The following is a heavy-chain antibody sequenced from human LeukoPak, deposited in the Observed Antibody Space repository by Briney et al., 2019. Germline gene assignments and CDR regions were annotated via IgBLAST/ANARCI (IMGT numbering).Heavy chain of an antibody. CDR1: GFTFNDYS. CDR3: MDV. Sequence: GGSLRLSCAASGFTFNDYSMHWVRQAPGKGLEWVSGISWNSGSIGYADSVKGRFSISRDNAKNSLYLRMDSLNPEDTAVYYGMDVWGQGTTVTVSS. CDR2: ISWNSGSI. V-gene: IGHV3-9*01. J-gene: IGHJ6*02.